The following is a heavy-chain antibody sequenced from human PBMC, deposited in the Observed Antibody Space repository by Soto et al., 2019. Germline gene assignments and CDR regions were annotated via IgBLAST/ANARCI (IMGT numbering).Heavy chain of an antibody. D-gene: IGHD3-22*01. CDR2: IYYSGST. J-gene: IGHJ4*02. CDR1: GGSISSGDYY. CDR3: AWGNYDDSSGYAAFDY. Sequence: QVQLQESAPGLVKPSQTLSLTCTVSGGSISSGDYYWSWISQPPGKVLEWIGYIYYSGSTYYNPSLKRRVTISVDTSKNQFSLKLSSVTAADTAVYYCAWGNYDDSSGYAAFDYWGQGTLVTVSS. V-gene: IGHV4-30-4*01.